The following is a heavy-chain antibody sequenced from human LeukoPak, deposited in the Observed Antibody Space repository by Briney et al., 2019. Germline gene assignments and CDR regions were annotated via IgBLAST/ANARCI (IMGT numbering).Heavy chain of an antibody. D-gene: IGHD6-19*01. V-gene: IGHV1-69*13. Sequence: VASVKVSCKAPGGTFSSYAISWVRQAPGQGLEWMGRIIPIFGTANYAQKFQGRVTITPDESTSTAYMELSSLRSEDTAVYYCARDLRLHSSGWYMGVDYWGQGTLVTVSS. CDR1: GGTFSSYA. CDR3: ARDLRLHSSGWYMGVDY. CDR2: IIPIFGTA. J-gene: IGHJ4*02.